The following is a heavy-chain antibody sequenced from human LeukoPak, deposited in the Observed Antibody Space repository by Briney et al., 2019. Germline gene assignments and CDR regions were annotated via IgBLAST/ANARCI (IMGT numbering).Heavy chain of an antibody. CDR1: GYTFSGYY. J-gene: IGHJ5*02. V-gene: IGHV1-2*06. D-gene: IGHD6-13*01. Sequence: ASVKVSCKASGYTFSGYYIHWVRQAPGQGLEWMGRINPNSGGTNFAQKFQGRGTMTRDASTTKAYMELSSLISDDTAVYYCARDRDGSSRNWFDPWGQGTLVTVSS. CDR2: INPNSGGT. CDR3: ARDRDGSSRNWFDP.